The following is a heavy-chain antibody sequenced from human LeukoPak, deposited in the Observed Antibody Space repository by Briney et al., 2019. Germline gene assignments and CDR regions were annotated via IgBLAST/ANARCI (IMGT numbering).Heavy chain of an antibody. CDR1: GGSISSYY. CDR2: IYVSGAT. V-gene: IGHV4-59*01. CDR3: ACLTTADAFDI. D-gene: IGHD3-22*01. Sequence: SETLSRTCTVSGGSISSYYWSWIRQPPGKGLEGIGFIYVSGATNSNPSLKSRVTISVDTSKKQFSLKLSSVTAADTAVYYCACLTTADAFDIWGQGTMVTVSS. J-gene: IGHJ3*02.